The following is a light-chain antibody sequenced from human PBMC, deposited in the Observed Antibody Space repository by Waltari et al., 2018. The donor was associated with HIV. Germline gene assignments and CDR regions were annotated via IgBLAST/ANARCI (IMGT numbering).Light chain of an antibody. V-gene: IGLV1-51*01. CDR1: NSNIGNNY. J-gene: IGLJ2*01. CDR2: DKH. Sequence: QSVLTQPPSVSAAPGQKVTISCPGSNSNIGNNYVSWYQQLPGTAPKLLIYDKHKRPSGIPDRFSGYESGTSATLGITGLQTGDEADYYCGTWDSSLSAGVVGGGTKLTVL. CDR3: GTWDSSLSAGV.